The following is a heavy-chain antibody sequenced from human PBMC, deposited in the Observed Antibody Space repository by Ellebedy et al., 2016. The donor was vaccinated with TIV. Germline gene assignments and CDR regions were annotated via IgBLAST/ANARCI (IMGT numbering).Heavy chain of an antibody. CDR3: AKGRGGGSDSSAPRYYFDY. D-gene: IGHD3-22*01. CDR2: ISNTGSRT. J-gene: IGHJ4*02. Sequence: GESLKISCAASGFTFSSYAMSWVRQAPEKGLEWVSTISNTGSRTSYADSVEGRFIISRDNSKKTLYLQMNSLRAEDTAVYYCAKGRGGGSDSSAPRYYFDYWGLGTLVTVSS. V-gene: IGHV3-23*01. CDR1: GFTFSSYA.